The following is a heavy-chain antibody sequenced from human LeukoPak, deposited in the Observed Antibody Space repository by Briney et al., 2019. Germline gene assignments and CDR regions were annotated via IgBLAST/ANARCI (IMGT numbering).Heavy chain of an antibody. CDR1: GYTFTGYY. CDR2: INPNSGGT. J-gene: IGHJ5*02. Sequence: GASVKVSCKASGYTFTGYYMHWVRQAPGQGLEWMGWINPNSGGTNYAQKFQGRVTMTRDTSISTAYMELSRLRSDDTAVYYCASSVGAKIPDWFDPWGQGTLVTVSS. D-gene: IGHD3-10*01. CDR3: ASSVGAKIPDWFDP. V-gene: IGHV1-2*02.